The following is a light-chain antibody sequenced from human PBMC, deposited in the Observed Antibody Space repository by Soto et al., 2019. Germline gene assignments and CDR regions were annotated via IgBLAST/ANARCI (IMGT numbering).Light chain of an antibody. J-gene: IGKJ5*01. CDR3: QQYSRAPIT. Sequence: EIVLTQSPGTLSLSPGEGATLSCRARQIVSRNYLAWYQQKPGQAPRLLIYTASRRATGIPDRFSGSGSGTDFTLTISRLEPEDSAVYYCQQYSRAPITFGQGTRLEIK. CDR2: TAS. CDR1: QIVSRNY. V-gene: IGKV3-20*01.